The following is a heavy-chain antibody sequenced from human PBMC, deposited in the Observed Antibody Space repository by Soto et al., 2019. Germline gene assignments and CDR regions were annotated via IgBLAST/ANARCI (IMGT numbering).Heavy chain of an antibody. D-gene: IGHD3-3*01. CDR3: ARGPPDTICGVVTQYWYFDL. CDR1: GGTFSSYT. Sequence: QVQLVQSGAEVKKPGSSVKVSCKASGGTFSSYTISWVRQAPGQGLEWMGRIIPILGIANYAQKFQGRVTITADKSTSIAYMELSSLRSEDTAVYYCARGPPDTICGVVTQYWYFDLWGRGTLVTVSS. J-gene: IGHJ2*01. CDR2: IIPILGIA. V-gene: IGHV1-69*02.